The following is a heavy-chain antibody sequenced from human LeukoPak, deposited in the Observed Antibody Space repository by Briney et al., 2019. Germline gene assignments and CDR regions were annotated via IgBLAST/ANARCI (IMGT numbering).Heavy chain of an antibody. V-gene: IGHV5-51*01. J-gene: IGHJ6*03. CDR2: IYPGDSDT. CDR1: GYSFTSYW. CDR3: ARLRTLWYSKGSGYMDV. D-gene: IGHD3-10*01. Sequence: GESLKISCKGSGYSFTSYWIGWVRQMPGKGLEWMGIIYPGDSDTRYSPSFQGQVTISADKSISTAYLQWSSLKASDIAMYYCARLRTLWYSKGSGYMDVWGKGTTVTVSS.